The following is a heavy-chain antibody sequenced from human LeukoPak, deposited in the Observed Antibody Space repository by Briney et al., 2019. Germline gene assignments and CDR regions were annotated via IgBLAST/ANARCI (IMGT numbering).Heavy chain of an antibody. Sequence: VASVKVSCKASGYTFTSYYMHWVRQAPGQGLEWMGWINPNSGGTNYAQKFQGRVTMTRDTSISTAYMELSRLRSDDTAVYYCARDGWYSGSYYGVYAFDIWGQGTMVTVSS. V-gene: IGHV1-2*02. J-gene: IGHJ3*02. D-gene: IGHD1-26*01. CDR1: GYTFTSYY. CDR2: INPNSGGT. CDR3: ARDGWYSGSYYGVYAFDI.